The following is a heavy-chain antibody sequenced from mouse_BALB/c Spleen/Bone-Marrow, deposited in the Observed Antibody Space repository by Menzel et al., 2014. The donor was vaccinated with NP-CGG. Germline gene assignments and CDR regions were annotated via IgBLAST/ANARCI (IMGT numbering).Heavy chain of an antibody. V-gene: IGHV1-26*01. J-gene: IGHJ1*01. Sequence: EVQLQQSGPELVKPGASMKISCKASGYSFTDYTMTWVQQSHGKNLEWIGLINPYNGGTGYNQKFKDKATLTVDKSSSTAYKDLLDLASDDSAVYYCAAYYGSCWYFDVWGAGTTVTVSS. CDR1: GYSFTDYT. D-gene: IGHD1-1*01. CDR3: AAYYGSCWYFDV. CDR2: INPYNGGT.